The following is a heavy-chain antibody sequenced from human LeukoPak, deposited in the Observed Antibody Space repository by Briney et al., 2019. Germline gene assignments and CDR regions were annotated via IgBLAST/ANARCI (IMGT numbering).Heavy chain of an antibody. CDR2: INPSGEST. Sequence: ASVKVSCKASEYTFNSNYMYWGRQAPGQGLEWMGIINPSGESTKYAQKFQGRITMTRDTSTTTVYMELRSLRSEDTAVYYCARVVKGGYADYWGQGTLVTVSS. V-gene: IGHV1-46*02. CDR3: ARVVKGGYADY. D-gene: IGHD5-12*01. J-gene: IGHJ4*02. CDR1: EYTFNSNY.